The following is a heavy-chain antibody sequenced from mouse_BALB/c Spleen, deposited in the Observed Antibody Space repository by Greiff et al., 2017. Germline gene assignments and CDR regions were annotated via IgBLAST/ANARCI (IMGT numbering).Heavy chain of an antibody. V-gene: IGHV1-9*01. CDR2: ILPGSGST. Sequence: QVHVKQSGAELMKPGASVKISCKATGYTFSSYWIEWVKQRPGHGLEWIGEILPGSGSTNYNEKFKGKATFTADTSSNTAYMQLSSLTSEDSAVYYCARERAYYRYDGAWFAYWGQGTLVTVSA. D-gene: IGHD2-14*01. CDR1: GYTFSSYW. CDR3: ARERAYYRYDGAWFAY. J-gene: IGHJ3*01.